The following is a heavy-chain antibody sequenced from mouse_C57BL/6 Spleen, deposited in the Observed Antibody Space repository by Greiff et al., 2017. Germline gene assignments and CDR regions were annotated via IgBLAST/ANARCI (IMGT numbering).Heavy chain of an antibody. CDR1: GYSITSGYY. CDR3: ARELYYGSRDY. Sequence: EVKLQESGPGLVKPSQSLSLTCSVSGYSITSGYYWNWIRQLPGNNLEWVGYIGSDGNTNYNPSLKNRIAITRDTSKNQFFLKLNPVTTEDTATYYCARELYYGSRDYWGQGTTLTVSS. CDR2: IGSDGNT. J-gene: IGHJ2*01. V-gene: IGHV3-6*01. D-gene: IGHD1-1*01.